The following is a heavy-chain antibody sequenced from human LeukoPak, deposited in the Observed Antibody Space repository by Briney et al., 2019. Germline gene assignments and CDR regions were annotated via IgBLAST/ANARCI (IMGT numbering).Heavy chain of an antibody. CDR2: INTDASTT. Sequence: GGSLRLSCVASRFTFSGYWMHWVRQAPGKGLVWVSRINTDASTTSYADSVKGRFTISRDNAKNTVYLQMNSLRAEDTAVYYCARSKFYLDYWGQGTLVTVSS. V-gene: IGHV3-74*01. J-gene: IGHJ4*02. CDR3: ARSKFYLDY. CDR1: RFTFSGYW.